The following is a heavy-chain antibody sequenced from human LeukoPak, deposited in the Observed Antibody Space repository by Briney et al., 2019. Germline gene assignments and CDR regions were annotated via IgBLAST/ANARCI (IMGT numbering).Heavy chain of an antibody. CDR2: INTNTGNP. Sequence: ASVKVSCKASGYTFTSYAMNWVRQAPGQGLEWMGWINTNTGNPTYAQGFTGRFVFSLDTSVSTAYLQISSLKAEDTAVYYCARDDWRVGSGWYVVRGEYNWFDPWGQGTLVTVSS. D-gene: IGHD6-19*01. CDR1: GYTFTSYA. V-gene: IGHV7-4-1*02. J-gene: IGHJ5*02. CDR3: ARDDWRVGSGWYVVRGEYNWFDP.